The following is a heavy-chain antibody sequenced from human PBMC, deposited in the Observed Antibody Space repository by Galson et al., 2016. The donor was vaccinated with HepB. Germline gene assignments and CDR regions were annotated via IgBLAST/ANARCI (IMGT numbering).Heavy chain of an antibody. CDR3: GREVKYSSSWIDP. V-gene: IGHV1-69*06. Sequence: SVKVSCKASGGTFSSYAISWVRQAPGQGLEWMGGIIPIFSTANYAQKFQGRVTIIADKSTGTAYMELSSLRSEDTAVYYCGREVKYSSSWIDPWGQGTLVTVSS. D-gene: IGHD6-13*01. CDR2: IIPIFSTA. J-gene: IGHJ5*02. CDR1: GGTFSSYA.